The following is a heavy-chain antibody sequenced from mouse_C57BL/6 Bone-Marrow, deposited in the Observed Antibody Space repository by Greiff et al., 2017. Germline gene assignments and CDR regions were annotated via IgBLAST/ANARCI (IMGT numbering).Heavy chain of an antibody. V-gene: IGHV1-81*01. J-gene: IGHJ2*01. CDR3: ARLLTYYFDY. CDR1: GYTFTSYG. Sequence: QVQLKESGAELARPGASVKLSCKASGYTFTSYGISWVKQRTGQGLEWIGEIYPRSGNTYYNEKFKGKAILTADKSSSKAYMELRSLTSEDSAVCFCARLLTYYFDYWGQGTTLTVSS. CDR2: IYPRSGNT.